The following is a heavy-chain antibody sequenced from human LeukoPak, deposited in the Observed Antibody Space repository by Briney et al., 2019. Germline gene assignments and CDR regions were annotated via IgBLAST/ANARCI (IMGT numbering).Heavy chain of an antibody. D-gene: IGHD5-24*01. V-gene: IGHV4-39*07. J-gene: IGHJ6*03. CDR1: GGSISSCTYS. Sequence: SETLSLTCTVSGGSISSCTYSWGWIRQPPGKGLEWIGSISCSGSTYYNPSLKSRVTISVDTSKNQFSLYLDSVTAADTAVYYCAGGYKYAYYNYYYMDVWGKGTTVTVSS. CDR3: AGGYKYAYYNYYYMDV. CDR2: ISCSGST.